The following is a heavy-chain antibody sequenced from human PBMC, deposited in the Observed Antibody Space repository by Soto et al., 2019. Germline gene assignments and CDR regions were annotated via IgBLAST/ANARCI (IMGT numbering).Heavy chain of an antibody. V-gene: IGHV1-18*01. D-gene: IGHD3-16*02. Sequence: ASVKVSCKASGYTFTSYGISWVRQAPGQGLEWMGWISAYNGNTNYAQKLQGRVTMTTDTSTSTAYIELRSLRSDDTAVYYCARDPLDYDYIWGSYPLLQFDYWGQGTLVTVSS. CDR1: GYTFTSYG. CDR2: ISAYNGNT. CDR3: ARDPLDYDYIWGSYPLLQFDY. J-gene: IGHJ4*02.